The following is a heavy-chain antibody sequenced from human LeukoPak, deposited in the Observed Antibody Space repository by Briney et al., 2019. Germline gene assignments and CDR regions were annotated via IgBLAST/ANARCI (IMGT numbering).Heavy chain of an antibody. CDR1: GLTLSGYG. CDR2: VSLDRRVK. J-gene: IGHJ6*02. V-gene: IGHV3-30*03. D-gene: IGHD6-13*01. Sequence: PGGSLRLSCAHSGLTLSGYGVHWVRPAPRRGVGWVAHVSLDRRVKHYVRSAQGPYTLSRDNTQNTLCLQMNSLRNEDTAVYFFAASWLFIAGARPIDVWGQGTTVTVSS. CDR3: AASWLFIAGARPIDV.